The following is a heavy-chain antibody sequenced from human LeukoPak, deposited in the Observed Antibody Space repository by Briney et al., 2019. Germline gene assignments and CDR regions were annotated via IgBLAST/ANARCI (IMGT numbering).Heavy chain of an antibody. Sequence: ASVKVSCKASGYTFTSYAMHWVRQAPGQGLEWMGWMNPNSGNTGYAQKFQGRVTMTRNTSISTAYMELSRLRSDDTAVYYCAREDSSSDPFDYWGQGTLVTVSS. V-gene: IGHV1-8*02. CDR2: MNPNSGNT. J-gene: IGHJ4*02. CDR1: GYTFTSYA. D-gene: IGHD6-6*01. CDR3: AREDSSSDPFDY.